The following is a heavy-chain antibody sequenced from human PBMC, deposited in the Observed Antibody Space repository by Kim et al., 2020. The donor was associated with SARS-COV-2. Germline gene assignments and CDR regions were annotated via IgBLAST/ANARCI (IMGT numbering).Heavy chain of an antibody. CDR1: GYTFTSYA. J-gene: IGHJ3*02. CDR2: INAGNGNT. CDR3: ASGNDYGDSAAHRNAFDI. D-gene: IGHD4-17*01. Sequence: ASVKVSCKASGYTFTSYAMHWVRQAPGQRLEWMGWINAGNGNTKYSQKFQGRVTITRDTSASTAYMELSSLRSEDTAVYYCASGNDYGDSAAHRNAFDIWGQGTMVTVSS. V-gene: IGHV1-3*01.